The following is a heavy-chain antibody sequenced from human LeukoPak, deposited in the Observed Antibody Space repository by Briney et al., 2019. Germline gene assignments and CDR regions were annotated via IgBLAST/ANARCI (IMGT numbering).Heavy chain of an antibody. Sequence: GGSLRLSCAASGFTFDDYAMHWVRQAPGKGLEWVSGISWNSGSIGYADSVKGRFTISRDNAKNSLYLQMNSLRAEDTALYYCEKDIALERATRNAFDIWGKGKMVTVSS. CDR3: EKDIALERATRNAFDI. CDR1: GFTFDDYA. CDR2: ISWNSGSI. D-gene: IGHD5-24*01. J-gene: IGHJ3*02. V-gene: IGHV3-9*01.